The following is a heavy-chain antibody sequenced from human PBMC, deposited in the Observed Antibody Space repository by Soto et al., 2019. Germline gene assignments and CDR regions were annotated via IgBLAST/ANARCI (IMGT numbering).Heavy chain of an antibody. V-gene: IGHV3-33*01. J-gene: IGHJ4*02. D-gene: IGHD6-19*01. CDR2: IWNDGREE. CDR1: GFTFSTYG. Sequence: QVHLVESGGGVVQPGRSLRLSCAASGFTFSTYGMHWVRQAPGKGLEWVALIWNDGREESYADSVKGRFTISRDNSRNTLYLQVNSLRADDTAVYYCVRGPWLVGDVTSFDSWGQGTLVTVSS. CDR3: VRGPWLVGDVTSFDS.